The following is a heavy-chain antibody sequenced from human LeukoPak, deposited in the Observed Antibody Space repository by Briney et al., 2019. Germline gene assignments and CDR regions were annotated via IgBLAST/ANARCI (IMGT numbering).Heavy chain of an antibody. CDR1: GYTFTSYD. CDR2: MNPNSGNT. Sequence: ASVKVSCKASGYTFTSYDTNWVRQATGQGLEWIGWMNPNSGNTGYAQKFQGRVTMTRSTSITTAYMELSSLRPEDTAVYYCVRCAVGCYYNYGIDAWGQGTTVTVSS. J-gene: IGHJ6*02. D-gene: IGHD2-8*01. V-gene: IGHV1-8*01. CDR3: VRCAVGCYYNYGIDA.